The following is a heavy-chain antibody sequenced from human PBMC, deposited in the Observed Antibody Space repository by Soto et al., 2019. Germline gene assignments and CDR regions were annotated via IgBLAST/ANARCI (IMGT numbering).Heavy chain of an antibody. CDR2: IIPIFGTA. D-gene: IGHD3-3*01. V-gene: IGHV1-69*13. Sequence: SVKVSCKASGGTFSSYAISWVRQAPGQGLEWMGGIIPIFGTANYAQKFQGRVTITADESTSTAYMELSSLRSEDTAVYYCASGFLEGMRDLHFDYWGQGTLVTVSS. CDR1: GGTFSSYA. J-gene: IGHJ4*02. CDR3: ASGFLEGMRDLHFDY.